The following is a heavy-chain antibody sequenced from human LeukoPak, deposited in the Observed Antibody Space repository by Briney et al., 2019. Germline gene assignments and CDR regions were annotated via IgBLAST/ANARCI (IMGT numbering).Heavy chain of an antibody. CDR2: IWYDGSNK. Sequence: GGSLRLSCAASGFTFSSYGMHWVRQAPGKGLEWVAVIWYDGSNKYYADSVKGRFTISRDNSKNTLYLQMNSLRAEDTAVYYCARHVGSYRPPPVDWGQGTLVTVSS. CDR1: GFTFSSYG. J-gene: IGHJ4*02. D-gene: IGHD3-16*02. V-gene: IGHV3-33*01. CDR3: ARHVGSYRPPPVD.